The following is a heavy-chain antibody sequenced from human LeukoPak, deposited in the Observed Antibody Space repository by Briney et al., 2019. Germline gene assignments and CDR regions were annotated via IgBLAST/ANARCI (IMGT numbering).Heavy chain of an antibody. CDR2: ITGDCKYI. Sequence: GGSLKLSCAASGFMFTTYTMPWVRQAPGEGLEWVSSITGDCKYITYADSVKGRFTISRDNAKNSLYLQVASLRGDDTATYYCAREGNDYYYDQWGQGTLVTVSP. V-gene: IGHV3-21*01. CDR3: AREGNDYYYDQ. CDR1: GFMFTTYT. D-gene: IGHD3-16*01. J-gene: IGHJ4*02.